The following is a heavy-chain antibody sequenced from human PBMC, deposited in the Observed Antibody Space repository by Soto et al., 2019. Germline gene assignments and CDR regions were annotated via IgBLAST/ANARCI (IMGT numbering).Heavy chain of an antibody. CDR1: GFTFSTYA. CDR2: ISGSEDTT. CDR3: AIKGYCSRTTCFPPG. D-gene: IGHD2-2*01. Sequence: GGSLRLSCAASGFTFSTYAMSWVRQAPGKGLDWVSVISGSEDTTYYADSVRGRFAISRDNSKNTLYLQMNSLRAEDTAVYYCAIKGYCSRTTCFPPGWGQGTMVTVSS. J-gene: IGHJ3*01. V-gene: IGHV3-23*01.